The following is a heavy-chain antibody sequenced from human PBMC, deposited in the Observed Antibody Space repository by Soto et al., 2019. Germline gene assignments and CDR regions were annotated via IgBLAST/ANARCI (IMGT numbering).Heavy chain of an antibody. CDR1: GGSISSSNW. D-gene: IGHD5-12*01. J-gene: IGHJ4*02. V-gene: IGHV4-4*02. Sequence: QVQLQESGPGLVKPSGTLSLTCAVSGGSISSSNWWSWVRQPPGKGLEWIGEIYHSGSTNYNPSLKSRVTLSVEKSRNQFSLKLGSVSAADTAVYYCAGGSGYDWGGYWGQGTLVTVSS. CDR2: IYHSGST. CDR3: AGGSGYDWGGY.